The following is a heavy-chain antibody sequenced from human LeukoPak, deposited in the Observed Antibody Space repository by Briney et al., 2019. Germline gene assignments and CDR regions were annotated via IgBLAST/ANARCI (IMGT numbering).Heavy chain of an antibody. CDR2: ISYDGSNK. V-gene: IGHV3-30*18. CDR1: GFTFSSYG. D-gene: IGHD3-22*01. Sequence: PGGSLTLSCAASGFTFSSYGMHWVRQAPGKGLEWVAVISYDGSNKYYADSVKGRFTISRDNSKNTLYLQMNSLRAEDTAVYYCAKEVYYDSSGYWEGYFDYWGQGTLVTVSS. CDR3: AKEVYYDSSGYWEGYFDY. J-gene: IGHJ4*02.